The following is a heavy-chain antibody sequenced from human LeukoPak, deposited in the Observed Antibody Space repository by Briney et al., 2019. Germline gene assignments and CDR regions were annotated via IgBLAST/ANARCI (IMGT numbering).Heavy chain of an antibody. CDR3: AKVVLGLGDAFDI. Sequence: GGSLRLSCAASGFTFSSYAMSWDRQAPGKGLEWVSAISGSGGSTYYADSVKGRFTISRDNSKNTLYLQMNSLRAEDTAVYYCAKVVLGLGDAFDIWGQGTMVTVSS. CDR2: ISGSGGST. V-gene: IGHV3-23*01. D-gene: IGHD3/OR15-3a*01. CDR1: GFTFSSYA. J-gene: IGHJ3*02.